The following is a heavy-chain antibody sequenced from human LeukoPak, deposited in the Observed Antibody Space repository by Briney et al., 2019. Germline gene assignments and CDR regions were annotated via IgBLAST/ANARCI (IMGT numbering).Heavy chain of an antibody. V-gene: IGHV4-34*01. CDR2: INHSGST. CDR1: GRSFSGYY. CDR3: ARGPRY. J-gene: IGHJ4*02. Sequence: SETLSLTCAVYGRSFSGYYWSWIRQPPGKGLEWIGEINHSGSTNYNPSLKSRVTISVDTSKNQFSLKLSSVTAADTAVYYCARGPRYWGQGTLVTVSS.